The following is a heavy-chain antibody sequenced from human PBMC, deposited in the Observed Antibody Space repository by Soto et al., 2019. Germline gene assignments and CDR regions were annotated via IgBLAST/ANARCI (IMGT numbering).Heavy chain of an antibody. CDR2: IWYGGSNK. V-gene: IGHV3-33*03. D-gene: IGHD1-1*01. J-gene: IGHJ4*01. CDR3: AKGKFNNCDRMDF. CDR1: GFSFSSYC. Sequence: PGGSLCLSCTASGFSFSSYCMHWVRQAPGKGLGWVGVIWYGGSNKYYAYSVNGRFTFSGANSNHMLHLQMIGLTAENADFYYCAKGKFNNCDRMDFWGQGTMVTVSS.